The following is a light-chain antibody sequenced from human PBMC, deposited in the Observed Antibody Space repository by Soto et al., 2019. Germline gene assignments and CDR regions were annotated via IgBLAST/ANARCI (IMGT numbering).Light chain of an antibody. J-gene: IGKJ1*01. CDR3: QQYGSSRT. V-gene: IGKV3-20*01. Sequence: EIVLTQSPGTLSLSPGERATLSCRASQSVSSDYVAWYQQQPGQAPSLLIYRASSRATGIPERFSGSGSGTDFPLTISRLEPEDFAVYYCQQYGSSRTFGQGTKVEIK. CDR1: QSVSSDY. CDR2: RAS.